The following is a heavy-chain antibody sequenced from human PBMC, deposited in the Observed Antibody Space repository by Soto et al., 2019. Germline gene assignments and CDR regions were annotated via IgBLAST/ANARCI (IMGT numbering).Heavy chain of an antibody. CDR1: GGSASSGSYY. D-gene: IGHD3-22*01. CDR2: IYYSGST. V-gene: IGHV4-61*01. Sequence: PSETLSLTCTVSGGSASSGSYYWSWIRQPPGKGLEWIGYIYYSGSTNYNPSLKSRVTISVDTSKNQFSLKLSSVTAADTAVYYCARGLPEYYYDSSGYLLPWFDPWGQGTLVTVSS. CDR3: ARGLPEYYYDSSGYLLPWFDP. J-gene: IGHJ5*02.